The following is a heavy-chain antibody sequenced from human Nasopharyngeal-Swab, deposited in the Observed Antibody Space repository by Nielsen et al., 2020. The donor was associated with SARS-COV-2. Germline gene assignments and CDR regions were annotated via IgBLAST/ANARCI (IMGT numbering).Heavy chain of an antibody. CDR3: ARGSMLVFDI. J-gene: IGHJ3*02. CDR1: GFTFSSYS. D-gene: IGHD3-22*01. V-gene: IGHV3-21*01. CDR2: ISSSSSYI. Sequence: GESLKISCAASGFTFSSYSMNWVRQAPGKGLEWVSSISSSSSYIYYEDSVNGRFTISRDNAKNSLYLQMNSLRAEDTAVYYCARGSMLVFDIWGQGTMVTVSS.